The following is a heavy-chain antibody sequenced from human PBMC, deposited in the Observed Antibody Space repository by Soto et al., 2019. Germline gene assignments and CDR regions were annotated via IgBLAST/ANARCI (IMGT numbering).Heavy chain of an antibody. CDR3: AGFNYYDSSGAIDY. J-gene: IGHJ4*02. D-gene: IGHD3-22*01. CDR1: GGSFSGYY. V-gene: IGHV4-34*01. CDR2: INHSGST. Sequence: QVQLQQWGAGLLKPSETLSLTCAVYGGSFSGYYWSWIRQPPGKGLEWIGEINHSGSTNYNPSLKSRVTISVDTSKNQFSLKLSSVTAADTAVYYCAGFNYYDSSGAIDYWGQGTLFTVSS.